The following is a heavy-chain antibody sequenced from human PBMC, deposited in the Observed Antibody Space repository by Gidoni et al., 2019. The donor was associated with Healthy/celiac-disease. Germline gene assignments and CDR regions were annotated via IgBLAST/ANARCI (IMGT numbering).Heavy chain of an antibody. Sequence: QVRLVQSGAEDTKPGASVRVSCKVSGYTLTELPMHWGRQAPGKGLEWMGGFDPEDGETIYAQKFQGRVTMTEDTSTDTAYMELSSLRSEDTAVYYCATEMRSGTYPMDVWGQGTTVTVSS. CDR1: GYTLTELP. J-gene: IGHJ6*02. CDR3: ATEMRSGTYPMDV. D-gene: IGHD3-10*01. CDR2: FDPEDGET. V-gene: IGHV1-24*01.